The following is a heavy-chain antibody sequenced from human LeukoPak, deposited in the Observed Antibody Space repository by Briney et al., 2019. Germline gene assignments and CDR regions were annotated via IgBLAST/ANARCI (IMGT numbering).Heavy chain of an antibody. CDR2: IYYSGST. CDR3: ARLGIDYYYGMDV. D-gene: IGHD1-26*01. CDR1: GDSISSYY. J-gene: IGHJ6*02. Sequence: SETLSLTCTVSGDSISSYYWGWIRQPPGEGLEWIGYIYYSGSTTYNPSLKSRVTMSVDTSKNQFSLRLSSVTAADTAVYYCARLGIDYYYGMDVWGQGTTVTVSS. V-gene: IGHV4-59*08.